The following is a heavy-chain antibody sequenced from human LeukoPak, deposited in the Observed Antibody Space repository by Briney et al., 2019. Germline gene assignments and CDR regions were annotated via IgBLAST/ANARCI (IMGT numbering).Heavy chain of an antibody. Sequence: PSETLSLTCTVSGGSISSSSYYWGWIRQPPGKGLEWIGSIYYSGSTNYNPSLKSRVTISVDTSKNQFSLKLSSVTAADTAVYYCARRVSGYDDNFDYWGQGTLVTVSS. J-gene: IGHJ4*02. CDR2: IYYSGST. V-gene: IGHV4-39*07. CDR3: ARRVSGYDDNFDY. D-gene: IGHD5-12*01. CDR1: GGSISSSSYY.